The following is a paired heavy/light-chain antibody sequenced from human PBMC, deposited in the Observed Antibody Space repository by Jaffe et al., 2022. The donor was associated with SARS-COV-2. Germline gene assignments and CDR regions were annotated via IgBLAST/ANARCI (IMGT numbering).Heavy chain of an antibody. J-gene: IGHJ6*02. CDR1: GFTFGDYA. V-gene: IGHV3-49*04. CDR3: TRELWYRHETVYYYYGMDV. Sequence: EVQLVESGGGLVQPGRSLRLSCTASGFTFGDYAMSWVRQAPGKGLEWVGFIRSKAYGGTTEYAASVRGGFTISRDDSKSIAYLQMNSLKTEDTAVYYCTRELWYRHETVYYYYGMDVWGQGTTVTVSS. D-gene: IGHD6-13*01. CDR2: IRSKAYGGTT.
Light chain of an antibody. J-gene: IGKJ3*01. Sequence: EIVLTQSPGTLSLSPGERATLSCRASQSVSSSYLAWYQQKPGQAPRLLIYGASSRATGIPDRFSGSGSGTDFTLTISRLEPEDFAVYYCQQYGSSPSFTFGPGTRVDIK. CDR1: QSVSSSY. CDR3: QQYGSSPSFT. CDR2: GAS. V-gene: IGKV3-20*01.